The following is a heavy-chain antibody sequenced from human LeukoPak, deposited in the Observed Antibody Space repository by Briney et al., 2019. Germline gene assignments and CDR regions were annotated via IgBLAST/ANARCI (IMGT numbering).Heavy chain of an antibody. Sequence: PGGSLRLSCAASGFTFSSYSMKWDRQAPGKGLEWVSLISSTGSTTYYADSVKGRFTISRDNSENTLYLQMKSLRAEDTAVYYCSTSRPLQSFDCWGQGTLVTVSS. CDR2: ISSTGSTT. CDR1: GFTFSSYS. V-gene: IGHV3-23*01. CDR3: STSRPLQSFDC. D-gene: IGHD4-11*01. J-gene: IGHJ4*02.